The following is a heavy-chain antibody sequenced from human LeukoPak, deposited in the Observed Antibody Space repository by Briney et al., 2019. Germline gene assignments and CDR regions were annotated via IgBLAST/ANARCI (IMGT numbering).Heavy chain of an antibody. CDR3: ARVAGYCTNGVCYPDY. Sequence: SETLSLTCTVSGGSISSHYWSWIRQPPGKELEGIGYIYYSGSTNYNPSLRSRVTISVDTSKNQFSLKLSSVTAADTAVYYCARVAGYCTNGVCYPDYWGQGTLVTVSS. CDR2: IYYSGST. V-gene: IGHV4-59*11. J-gene: IGHJ4*02. D-gene: IGHD2-8*01. CDR1: GGSISSHY.